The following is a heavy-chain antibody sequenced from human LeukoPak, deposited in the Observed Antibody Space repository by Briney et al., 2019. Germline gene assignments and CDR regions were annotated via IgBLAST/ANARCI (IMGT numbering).Heavy chain of an antibody. Sequence: GASVKVSCRTSGYTFTDNGISWVRQTAAQELEWMGWINAFSGLTDYAPKFRDRVTLTTDSSTSTAYMELRSLRSDDTAVYYCVRYRVTSGGIIPFNYGMDVWGQGTTVTVSS. CDR1: GYTFTDNG. CDR2: INAFSGLT. J-gene: IGHJ6*02. V-gene: IGHV1-18*01. D-gene: IGHD3-16*01. CDR3: VRYRVTSGGIIPFNYGMDV.